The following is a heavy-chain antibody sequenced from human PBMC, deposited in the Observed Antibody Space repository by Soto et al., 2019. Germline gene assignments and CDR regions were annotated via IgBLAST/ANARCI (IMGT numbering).Heavy chain of an antibody. CDR3: AKASDLGNNAFDT. Sequence: SETLSLTCTVSGGSISSYYWSWIRQPPGKGLEWIGYIDYSGSTNYNPSLKSRVTISVDTSKTQFYLKLSSVTAADTVVYYCAKASDLGNNAFDTWGQWTMVTVSS. CDR1: GGSISSYY. CDR2: IDYSGST. V-gene: IGHV4-59*12. D-gene: IGHD7-27*01. J-gene: IGHJ3*02.